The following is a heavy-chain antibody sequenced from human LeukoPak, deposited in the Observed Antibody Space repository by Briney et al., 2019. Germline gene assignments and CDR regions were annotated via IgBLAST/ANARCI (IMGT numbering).Heavy chain of an antibody. J-gene: IGHJ4*02. Sequence: SETLSLTCTVSGGSISSYYWSWIRQPPGKGLEWIGYIYYSGSTSYNPSLKSRVTVSVDTSKNQFSLKLSSVTAADTAVYYCAGRGYSYGLTFDYWGQGTLVTVSS. CDR2: IYYSGST. V-gene: IGHV4-59*08. CDR1: GGSISSYY. D-gene: IGHD5-18*01. CDR3: AGRGYSYGLTFDY.